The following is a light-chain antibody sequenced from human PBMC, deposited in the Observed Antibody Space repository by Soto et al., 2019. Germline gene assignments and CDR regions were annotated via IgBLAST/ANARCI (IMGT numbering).Light chain of an antibody. Sequence: DIVMTQSPLSLPVTPGEPASISCRSSQSLLHSNGYNYLDWYLQKPGQSPQLLIYLGSNRASGVPARFSGSGSGTDFTLKISRVEAEDVAVYYCMQALQTPLTFGPGTKVDIK. CDR2: LGS. J-gene: IGKJ3*01. CDR1: QSLLHSNGYNY. CDR3: MQALQTPLT. V-gene: IGKV2-28*01.